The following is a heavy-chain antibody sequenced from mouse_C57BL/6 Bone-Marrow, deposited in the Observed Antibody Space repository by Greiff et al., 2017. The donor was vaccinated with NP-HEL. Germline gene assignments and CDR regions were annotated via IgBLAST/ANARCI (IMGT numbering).Heavy chain of an antibody. J-gene: IGHJ2*01. CDR3: ARGRIYYYGSHDY. CDR1: GYTFTSYW. V-gene: IGHV1-61*01. D-gene: IGHD1-1*01. Sequence: QVQLQQPGAELVRPGSSVKLSCKASGYTFTSYWMDWVKQRPGQGLEWIGNIYPSDSETHYNQKFKDKATLTVDKSSSTAYMQLSSLTSEGSAVYYCARGRIYYYGSHDYWGQGTTLTVSS. CDR2: IYPSDSET.